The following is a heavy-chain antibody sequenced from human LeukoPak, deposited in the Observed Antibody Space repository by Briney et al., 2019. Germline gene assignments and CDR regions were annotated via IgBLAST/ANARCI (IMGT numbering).Heavy chain of an antibody. D-gene: IGHD1-1*01. V-gene: IGHV4-59*08. CDR1: GGSISSYY. J-gene: IGHJ4*01. CDR3: ARHMGLGYTYFYPYFDY. CDR2: IYYSGST. Sequence: PSETLSLTCTASGGSISSYYWSWIRQPPGKGLEWIGYIYYSGSTNYNPSLKSRVTISVDTSKNQFSLKLSSVTAADTAVYYCARHMGLGYTYFYPYFDYWGQGTLVTVSS.